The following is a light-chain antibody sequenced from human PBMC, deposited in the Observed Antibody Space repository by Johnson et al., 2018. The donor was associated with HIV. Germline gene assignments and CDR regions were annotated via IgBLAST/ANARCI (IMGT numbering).Light chain of an antibody. CDR1: SSNIGNNY. CDR2: ENN. J-gene: IGLJ1*01. CDR3: GTWDSSLYVFV. V-gene: IGLV1-51*02. Sequence: QSVLTQPPSVSAAPGQKVTISCSGSSSNIGNNYVSWYQQLPGTAPKLLIYENNKRPPGIPDRFSASKSGKSATLALTGLPTGDEADYYCGTWDSSLYVFVFGSGTKVTVL.